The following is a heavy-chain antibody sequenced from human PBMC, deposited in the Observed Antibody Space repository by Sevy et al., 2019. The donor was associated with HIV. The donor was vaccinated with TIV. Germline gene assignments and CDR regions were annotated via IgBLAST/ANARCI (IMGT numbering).Heavy chain of an antibody. Sequence: GGSLRLSCAASGFIFTTYGMHWVRQAPGKGLGGVAIVSYDGSNKFYEDSVKGRFTISRDNSKNTLYLQMNSLRTEDTAVYYCAKEIGSSGGDLYYYGMDVWGQGTTVTVSS. D-gene: IGHD6-19*01. CDR2: VSYDGSNK. CDR3: AKEIGSSGGDLYYYGMDV. V-gene: IGHV3-30*18. CDR1: GFIFTTYG. J-gene: IGHJ6*02.